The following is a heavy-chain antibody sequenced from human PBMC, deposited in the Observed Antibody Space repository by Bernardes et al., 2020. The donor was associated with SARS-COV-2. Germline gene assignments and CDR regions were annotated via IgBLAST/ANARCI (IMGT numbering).Heavy chain of an antibody. CDR3: AKLGYCSSTSCYDYYYGMDV. J-gene: IGHJ6*02. Sequence: GGSLRLSCAASGFTFDDYAMHWVRQAPGKGLEWVSGISWNSGSIGYADSVKGRFTISRDNAKNSLYLQMNSLRAEDTALYYCAKLGYCSSTSCYDYYYGMDVWGQGTTVTVSS. V-gene: IGHV3-9*01. CDR2: ISWNSGSI. D-gene: IGHD2-2*01. CDR1: GFTFDDYA.